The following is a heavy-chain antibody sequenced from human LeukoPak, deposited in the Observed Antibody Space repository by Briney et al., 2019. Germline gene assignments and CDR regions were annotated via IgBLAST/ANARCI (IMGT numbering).Heavy chain of an antibody. CDR2: ISWDGGST. D-gene: IGHD2-2*01. CDR1: GFTFDDYP. Sequence: GGSLRLSCAASGFTFDDYPMHWVRQAPGKGLEWVSLISWDGGSTYYADSVKGRFTISRDNSKNSLYLQMNSLRAEDTALYYCAKDRLVKRDCSSTSCYNIDYWGQGTLVTVSS. CDR3: AKDRLVKRDCSSTSCYNIDY. J-gene: IGHJ4*02. V-gene: IGHV3-43D*04.